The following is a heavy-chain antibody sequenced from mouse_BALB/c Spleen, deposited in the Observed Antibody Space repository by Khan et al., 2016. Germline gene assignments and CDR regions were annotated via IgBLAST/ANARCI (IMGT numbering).Heavy chain of an antibody. CDR2: INPSNGGT. D-gene: IGHD1-2*01. CDR1: GYSFTGYT. J-gene: IGHJ3*01. V-gene: IGHV1-18*01. Sequence: VRLQQSGPELVKPGASMKISCKASGYSFTGYTMTWVKQSHGKNLEWIGLINPSNGGTNYNQKFKGKATLTVDKSSTPAYMELLSLTSEDSAVYYCARGYYYGYVGAYWGQGTLVTVSA. CDR3: ARGYYYGYVGAY.